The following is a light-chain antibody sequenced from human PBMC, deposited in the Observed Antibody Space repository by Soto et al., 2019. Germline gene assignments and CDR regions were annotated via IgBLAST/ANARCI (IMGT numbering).Light chain of an antibody. Sequence: IQVTQSPSSLSASVGDRVTITCRASQNINTYLNWYRQKSGKAPELLIFLVSTLQTGVPSRFSGSGSGTNFSLTISGLQPDDFATYYCQQSFSNMVTFGGGTKVQI. CDR3: QQSFSNMVT. CDR2: LVS. CDR1: QNINTY. V-gene: IGKV1-39*01. J-gene: IGKJ4*01.